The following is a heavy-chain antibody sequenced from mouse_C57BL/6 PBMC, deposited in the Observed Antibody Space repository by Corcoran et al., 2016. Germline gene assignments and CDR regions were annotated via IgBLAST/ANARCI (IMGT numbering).Heavy chain of an antibody. CDR2: INPNNGGT. Sequence: EVQLQQSGPELVKPGASVKMSCKASGYTFTDYNMHWVKQSHGKSLEWIGYINPNNGGTSYNQKFKGKATLTVNKSSSTAYMELRSLTSEDSAVYYCARWGYGNYVRNYWGQGTTLTVSS. CDR3: ARWGYGNYVRNY. J-gene: IGHJ2*01. V-gene: IGHV1-22*01. CDR1: GYTFTDYN. D-gene: IGHD2-1*01.